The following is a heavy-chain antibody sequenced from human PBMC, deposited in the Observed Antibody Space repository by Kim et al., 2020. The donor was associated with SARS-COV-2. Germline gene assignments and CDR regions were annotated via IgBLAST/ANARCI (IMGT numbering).Heavy chain of an antibody. J-gene: IGHJ5*02. CDR1: GGTFSSYA. Sequence: SVKVSCKASGGTFSSYAISWVRQAPGQGLEWMGGIIPIFGTANYAQKFQGRVTITADESTSTAYMELSSLRSEDTAVYYCARSPFTIYSSSWADNWFDPWGQGTLVTVSS. CDR3: ARSPFTIYSSSWADNWFDP. CDR2: IIPIFGTA. D-gene: IGHD6-13*01. V-gene: IGHV1-69*13.